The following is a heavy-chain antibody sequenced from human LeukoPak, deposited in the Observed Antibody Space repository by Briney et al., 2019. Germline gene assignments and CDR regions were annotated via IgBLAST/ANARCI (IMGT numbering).Heavy chain of an antibody. CDR2: IIAYNGNT. CDR1: GYTFTSYG. J-gene: IGHJ3*02. D-gene: IGHD3-9*01. Sequence: ASVTVSCKASGYTFTSYGISWVRQAPGQGLEWMGWIIAYNGNTNYAQKLQGRVTMTTDTSTSTAYMELSRLRSDDTAVYYCARDRIRYFDWLFEAFDIWGQGTMVTVSS. V-gene: IGHV1-18*01. CDR3: ARDRIRYFDWLFEAFDI.